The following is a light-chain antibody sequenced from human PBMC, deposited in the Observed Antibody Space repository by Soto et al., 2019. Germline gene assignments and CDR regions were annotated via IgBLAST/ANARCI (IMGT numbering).Light chain of an antibody. J-gene: IGKJ5*01. V-gene: IGKV3D-15*01. CDR2: GAS. Sequence: IVRTLSASTLSGTPRERATLSCRASQSVSSNLALHQQRPGQAPRLLIYGASTRATGVPARFSGGGSGTEFTLTITSLQSEDFAVYWCQQYNNWPLPFGPGTRLEIK. CDR1: QSVSSN. CDR3: QQYNNWPLP.